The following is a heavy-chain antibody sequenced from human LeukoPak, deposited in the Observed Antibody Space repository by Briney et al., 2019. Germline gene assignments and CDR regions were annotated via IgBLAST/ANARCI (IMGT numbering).Heavy chain of an antibody. V-gene: IGHV3-23*01. D-gene: IGHD2-21*02. CDR1: GFSFWSYG. CDR2: TTDSGAST. J-gene: IGHJ4*02. Sequence: GGSLRLSCAASGFSFWSYGMSWVRQAPGKGLEWVSTTTDSGASTWYADSVKGRFTISRDNSKNTLQLQMNSLRAEDTAVYYCARRDVVVTGHYFDYWGQGTLVTVSS. CDR3: ARRDVVVTGHYFDY.